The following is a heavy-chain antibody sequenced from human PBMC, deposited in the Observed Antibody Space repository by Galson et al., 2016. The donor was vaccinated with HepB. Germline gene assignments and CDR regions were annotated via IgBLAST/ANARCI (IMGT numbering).Heavy chain of an antibody. V-gene: IGHV3-7*01. CDR2: IKQDGSET. J-gene: IGHJ3*02. Sequence: SLRLSCAASGFLRHYWMSWVRQAPGKGLEWVANIKQDGSETHYVDSVKGRFTISRDNAKNSLYLQMNSLRVEDTAVYYCAREGKGGFDIWGQGTMVTVSS. D-gene: IGHD2-15*01. CDR1: GFLRHYW. CDR3: AREGKGGFDI.